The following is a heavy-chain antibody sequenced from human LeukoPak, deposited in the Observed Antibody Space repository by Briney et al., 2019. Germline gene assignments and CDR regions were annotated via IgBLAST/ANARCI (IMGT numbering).Heavy chain of an antibody. CDR2: FDPEDGET. D-gene: IGHD3-3*01. CDR1: GYTLTELS. J-gene: IGHJ5*02. V-gene: IGHV1-24*01. Sequence: GASVKVSCKVSGYTLTELSMHWVRQAPGKGLEWMGGFDPEDGETIYAQKFQGRVTMTEDTSTDTAYMELSSLRSEDTAVYYCATASITIFGVAIRGFDPWGQGTLVTVSS. CDR3: ATASITIFGVAIRGFDP.